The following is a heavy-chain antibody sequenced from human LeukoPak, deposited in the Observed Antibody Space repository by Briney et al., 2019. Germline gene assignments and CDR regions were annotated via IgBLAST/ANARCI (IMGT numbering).Heavy chain of an antibody. CDR1: GFTFSSYS. V-gene: IGHV3-48*01. CDR3: ARDLTGYARYFDY. J-gene: IGHJ4*02. Sequence: GGSLRLSCAASGFTFSSYSMSWVRQAPGKGLEWVSYISSSSSTIYYADSVKGRFTISRDNAKNSLYLQMNSLRAEDTAVYYCARDLTGYARYFDYWGQGTLVTVSS. CDR2: ISSSSSTI. D-gene: IGHD3-9*01.